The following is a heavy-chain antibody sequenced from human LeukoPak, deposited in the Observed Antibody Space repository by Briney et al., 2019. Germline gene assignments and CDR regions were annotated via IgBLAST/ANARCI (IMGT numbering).Heavy chain of an antibody. CDR1: GGSISSYY. CDR3: VRRGWASTDAFDI. J-gene: IGHJ3*02. D-gene: IGHD1-26*01. Sequence: KTSETLSLTCTVSGGSISSYYWSWIRQPPGKGLEWIGYIYYSGSTNYNPSLKSRVTISVDTSKNQFSLKLSSVTAADAAVYYCVRRGWASTDAFDIWGQGTMVTVSS. V-gene: IGHV4-59*01. CDR2: IYYSGST.